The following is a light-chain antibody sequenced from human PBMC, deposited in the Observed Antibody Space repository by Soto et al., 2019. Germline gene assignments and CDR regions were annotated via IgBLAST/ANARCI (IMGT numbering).Light chain of an antibody. CDR1: QSVSAGY. CDR3: QQYGSSPRT. J-gene: IGKJ1*01. CDR2: GAS. Sequence: EIVLTQSPGTLSLSPGERATLSCRASQSVSAGYLAWYQQKPGQAPRLLIFGASYRATGIPDRFSGSGSGTGFTLTISRLEPEDFAVYFCQQYGSSPRTFGQGTKVDIK. V-gene: IGKV3-20*01.